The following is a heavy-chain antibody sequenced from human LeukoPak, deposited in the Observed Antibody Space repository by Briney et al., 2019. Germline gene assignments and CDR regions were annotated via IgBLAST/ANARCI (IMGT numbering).Heavy chain of an antibody. CDR3: AKDRSGSYCGDYWY. Sequence: GGSLRLSCAASGFTFSSYGMHWVRQAPGKGLEWVAFIRYDGSNKYYADSVKGRFTISRDNSVNTLYLQMNSLRAEDTAVYYCAKDRSGSYCGDYWYWGQGTLVTVSS. CDR1: GFTFSSYG. J-gene: IGHJ4*02. D-gene: IGHD1-26*01. V-gene: IGHV3-30*02. CDR2: IRYDGSNK.